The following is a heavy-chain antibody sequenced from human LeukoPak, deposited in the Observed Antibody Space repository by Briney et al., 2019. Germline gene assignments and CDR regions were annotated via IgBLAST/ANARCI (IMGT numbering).Heavy chain of an antibody. CDR2: VFKSGGT. V-gene: IGHV4-59*11. CDR1: SDSISCHY. D-gene: IGHD1-14*01. J-gene: IGHJ5*02. CDR3: ACARNPDDSNWFDP. Sequence: SETLSLTCTVSSDSISCHYWTWIRQPPGKGLEWIGYVFKSGGTNYNPSLKSRVAISVDTSKNQFSLKLTYVTAADTAVYYCACARNPDDSNWFDPWGQGTLVTVSS.